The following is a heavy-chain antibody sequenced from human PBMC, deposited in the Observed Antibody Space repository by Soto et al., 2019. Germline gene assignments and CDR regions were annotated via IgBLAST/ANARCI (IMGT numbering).Heavy chain of an antibody. Sequence: QVQLQESGPGLVKPSQTLSLTCTVSGGSISSGDYYWSWIRQPPGKGLEWIGCIYYSGSTYYNPSLKSRVTISVDTSKNQFALKLSSVTAADTAVYYWARAQGSGFLVSWGQGTLVTVSS. J-gene: IGHJ4*02. CDR2: IYYSGST. CDR3: ARAQGSGFLVS. CDR1: GGSISSGDYY. D-gene: IGHD3-10*01. V-gene: IGHV4-30-4*01.